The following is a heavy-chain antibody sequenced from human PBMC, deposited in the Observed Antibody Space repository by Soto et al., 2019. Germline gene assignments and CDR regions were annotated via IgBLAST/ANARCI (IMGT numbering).Heavy chain of an antibody. CDR1: GGSISSYY. CDR2: IYYSGST. V-gene: IGHV4-59*01. Sequence: SETLSLTCTVSGGSISSYYWSWIRQPPGKGLEWIGYIYYSGSTNYNPSLKSRVTISVDTSKNQFSLKLSSVTAADTAVYYCARDGVIGSAYNWFDPWGQGTLVTV. CDR3: ARDGVIGSAYNWFDP. D-gene: IGHD6-6*01. J-gene: IGHJ5*02.